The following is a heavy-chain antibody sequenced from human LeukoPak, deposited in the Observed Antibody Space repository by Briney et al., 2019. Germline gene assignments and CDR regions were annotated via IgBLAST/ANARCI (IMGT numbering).Heavy chain of an antibody. CDR1: GFTFNNYA. Sequence: PGGSLRLSCTAAGFTFNNYAMSWVRQAPGKGLEWVSHISDSGGKTYYADSVKGRFTISRDNSKNTLYLQMNSLRAEDTAVYYCAKHAPPKPGYSYGHWYFDLRGRGTLVTVSS. V-gene: IGHV3-23*01. D-gene: IGHD5-18*01. CDR3: AKHAPPKPGYSYGHWYFDL. J-gene: IGHJ2*01. CDR2: ISDSGGKT.